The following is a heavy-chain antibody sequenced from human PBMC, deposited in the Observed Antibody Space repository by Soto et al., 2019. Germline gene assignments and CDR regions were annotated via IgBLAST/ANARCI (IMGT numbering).Heavy chain of an antibody. CDR3: AQDQGPGASHYYGMDV. Sequence: PGGSLRLSCAASGFTFSSYGMHWVRQAPGRGLEWVAVISYDGSNKYYADSVKGRFTISRDNSKNTLYLQMNSLRAEDTAVYYCAQDQGPGASHYYGMDVWGQGTTVTVSS. CDR2: ISYDGSNK. D-gene: IGHD3-16*01. J-gene: IGHJ6*02. CDR1: GFTFSSYG. V-gene: IGHV3-30*18.